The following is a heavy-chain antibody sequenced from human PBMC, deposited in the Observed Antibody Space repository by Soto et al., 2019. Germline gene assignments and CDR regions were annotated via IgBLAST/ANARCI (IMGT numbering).Heavy chain of an antibody. Sequence: QVQLQESGPRLVKSSETLSLVCSVSGDSIIRSFWGWIRQSPGKGLQYIGYISDSGVTDYDPSLKSRVTISVDTSKTQFSLKLTSVTAADTAVYYSARGAGDFSGPDSFDIWGQGTMVTVSS. CDR3: ARGAGDFSGPDSFDI. J-gene: IGHJ3*02. CDR1: GDSIIRSF. D-gene: IGHD3-10*01. CDR2: ISDSGVT. V-gene: IGHV4-59*01.